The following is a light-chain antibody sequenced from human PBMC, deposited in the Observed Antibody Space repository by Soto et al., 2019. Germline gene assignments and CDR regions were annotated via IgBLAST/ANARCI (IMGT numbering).Light chain of an antibody. CDR3: SSYAGSNNFRYV. CDR2: EVS. Sequence: QSLLTQPPSASGSPGQSVPISCTGTSSDVGGYNYVSWYQQHPGKAPKLMIYEVSKRPSGVPDRFSGSKSGNTASLTVSGLQAEDEADYYCSSYAGSNNFRYVFGTGTKVTVL. J-gene: IGLJ1*01. CDR1: SSDVGGYNY. V-gene: IGLV2-8*01.